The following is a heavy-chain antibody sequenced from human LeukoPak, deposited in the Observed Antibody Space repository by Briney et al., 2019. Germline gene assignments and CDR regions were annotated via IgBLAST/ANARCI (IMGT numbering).Heavy chain of an antibody. J-gene: IGHJ4*02. V-gene: IGHV4-34*01. CDR1: GGSFSGYY. CDR3: ASTYSSSWVIDY. Sequence: PSETLSLTCAVYGGSFSGYYWSWIRQPPGKGLEWIGEINHSGSTNYNPSLKSRVTISVDTSKNQFSLKLSSVTAADTAVYYCASTYSSSWVIDYWGQGTLVTVSS. D-gene: IGHD6-13*01. CDR2: INHSGST.